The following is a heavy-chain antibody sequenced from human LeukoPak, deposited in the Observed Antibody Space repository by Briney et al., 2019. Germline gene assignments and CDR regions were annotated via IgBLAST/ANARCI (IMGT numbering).Heavy chain of an antibody. V-gene: IGHV3-53*01. D-gene: IGHD5-12*01. Sequence: GGSLRLSCAASGFTVGSNYMSWVRQAPGKGLEWVSVIYSGGSTYYADSVKGRFTISRDNSKNKLYLQMNSLRAEDTAVYYCARVVNGYDVDDYYYYYMDVWGKGTTVTVSS. CDR2: IYSGGST. J-gene: IGHJ6*03. CDR1: GFTVGSNY. CDR3: ARVVNGYDVDDYYYYYMDV.